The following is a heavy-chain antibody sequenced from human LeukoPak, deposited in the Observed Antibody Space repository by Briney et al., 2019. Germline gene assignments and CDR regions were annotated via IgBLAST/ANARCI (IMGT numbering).Heavy chain of an antibody. CDR3: ARAMSAVADIDY. CDR1: GFTFSSYS. Sequence: PGGSLRLSCAASGFTFSSYSMNWVRQAPGKGLESVSSISSSSSYIYYADSVKGRFTISRDNAKNSLYLQMNSLRAEDTAVYYCARAMSAVADIDYWGQGTLVTVSS. J-gene: IGHJ4*02. D-gene: IGHD6-19*01. CDR2: ISSSSSYI. V-gene: IGHV3-21*01.